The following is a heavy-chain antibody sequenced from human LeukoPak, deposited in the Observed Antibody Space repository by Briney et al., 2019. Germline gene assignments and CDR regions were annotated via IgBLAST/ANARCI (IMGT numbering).Heavy chain of an antibody. J-gene: IGHJ4*02. Sequence: TGGSLSLSCAASGFTFSGSAMHWVRQASGKGLEWVGRIRSKANSYATAYAASVKGRFTISRDDSKITAYLQMNSLKTEDTAVYYCTRHAARGVPFDYWGQGTLVTVSS. V-gene: IGHV3-73*01. CDR1: GFTFSGSA. D-gene: IGHD3-10*01. CDR2: IRSKANSYAT. CDR3: TRHAARGVPFDY.